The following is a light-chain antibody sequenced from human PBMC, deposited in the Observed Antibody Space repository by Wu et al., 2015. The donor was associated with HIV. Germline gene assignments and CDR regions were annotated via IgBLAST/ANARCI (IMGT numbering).Light chain of an antibody. CDR1: QSLSSS. CDR2: DAS. Sequence: DIVLTQSPATLSLSPGERATLSCRASQSLSSSLAWFQQIPGQAPRLLIYDASNRATGIPARFSGSGSGTDFTLTISSLEPEDFALYYCQQGTIWPLTFGQGTRLEIK. CDR3: QQGTIWPLT. J-gene: IGKJ5*01. V-gene: IGKV3-11*01.